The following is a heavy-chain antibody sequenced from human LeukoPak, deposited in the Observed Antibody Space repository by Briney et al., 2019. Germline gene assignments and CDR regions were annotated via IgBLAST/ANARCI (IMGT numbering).Heavy chain of an antibody. CDR1: GFTFSSYA. CDR2: ISVSGGST. D-gene: IGHD5-24*01. J-gene: IGHJ4*02. Sequence: SGGSLRLSCAASGFTFSSYAMSWVRQAPGKGLEWVSAISVSGGSTYYADSVKGRFTISRDNSKNTLYLQMNSLRAEDTAVYYCAKAEVEMATISNFDYWGPRTLVTVSS. CDR3: AKAEVEMATISNFDY. V-gene: IGHV3-23*01.